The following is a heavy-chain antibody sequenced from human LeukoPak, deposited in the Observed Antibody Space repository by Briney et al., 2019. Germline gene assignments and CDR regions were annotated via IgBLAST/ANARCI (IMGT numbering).Heavy chain of an antibody. Sequence: SETLSLTCSVSGGSISSTSDYWGWIRQPPGKGLGWIGNIYYSGTTYYNPSLKSRVTISVDTSKNQFSLKLSSVTAADTAVYYCARDGWLRFTDYYYGMDVWGQGTTVTVSS. CDR3: ARDGWLRFTDYYYGMDV. V-gene: IGHV4-39*02. D-gene: IGHD5-12*01. J-gene: IGHJ6*02. CDR1: GGSISSTSDY. CDR2: IYYSGTT.